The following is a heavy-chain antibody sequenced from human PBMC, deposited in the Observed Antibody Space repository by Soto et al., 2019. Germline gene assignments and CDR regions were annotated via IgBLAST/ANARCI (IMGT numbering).Heavy chain of an antibody. CDR3: ARDLAAVPRAFDY. CDR2: VYYTGTT. CDR1: VGSISSYF. J-gene: IGHJ4*02. D-gene: IGHD6-13*01. Sequence: PSETLSLTCTVSVGSISSYFYIWVRRPPGKGLEWIGSVYYTGTTDYNPSLKSRVTISVDTSKTQFSLNLRSVTAADTAVYYCARDLAAVPRAFDYWGRGTLVTVSS. V-gene: IGHV4-59*01.